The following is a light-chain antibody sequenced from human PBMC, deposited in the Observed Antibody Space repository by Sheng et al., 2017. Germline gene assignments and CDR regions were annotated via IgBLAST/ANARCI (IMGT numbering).Light chain of an antibody. V-gene: IGLV2-23*02. Sequence: QSALTQPASVSGSPGQSITISCTGASGDIGNYNLVSWYQQHPGKAPKLLIFEVSERPSGVSNRFSASKSGNTATLTISGLQPEDEADYYCCSYAGSSTYVFGTGTKVTVL. CDR3: CSYAGSSTYV. CDR2: EVS. J-gene: IGLJ1*01. CDR1: SGDIGNYNL.